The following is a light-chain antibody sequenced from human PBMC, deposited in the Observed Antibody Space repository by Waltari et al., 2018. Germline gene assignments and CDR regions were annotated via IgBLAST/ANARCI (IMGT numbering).Light chain of an antibody. Sequence: YVVTQPPSVSVAPGKRPGWHGGGGNIEGKRVNWYQQKPGQAPWLVMFYDRDRPSGIPERFSGSNSGNTATLTISWVEAGDEADYHCQVWDDTNNSGVFGGGTKLNVL. CDR3: QVWDDTNNSGV. CDR2: YDR. V-gene: IGLV3-21*04. J-gene: IGLJ3*02. CDR1: NIEGKR.